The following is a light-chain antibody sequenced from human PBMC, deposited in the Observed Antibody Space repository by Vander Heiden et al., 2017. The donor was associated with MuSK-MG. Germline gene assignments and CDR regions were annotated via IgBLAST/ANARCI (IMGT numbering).Light chain of an antibody. Sequence: DIQMTQSPSSLSASVGDRATITCRASQGISNSLAWYQQKPGKAPKLLLHRTSTLESGVPSRFSGSGSGTDFTLTISTLQPEDFATYYCQQYYSSPYTFGQGTKLEIK. V-gene: IGKV1-NL1*01. CDR1: QGISNS. CDR3: QQYYSSPYT. J-gene: IGKJ2*01. CDR2: RTS.